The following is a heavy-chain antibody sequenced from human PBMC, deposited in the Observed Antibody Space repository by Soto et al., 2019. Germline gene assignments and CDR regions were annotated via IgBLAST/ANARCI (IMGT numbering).Heavy chain of an antibody. CDR3: ARDFEQWLVRDDAFDI. D-gene: IGHD6-19*01. CDR2: INAGNGNT. J-gene: IGHJ3*02. Sequence: GASVKVSCKASGYTFTSYAMQWVRQAPGQRLEWMGWINAGNGNTKYSQKFQGRVTITRDTSASTAYMELSSLRSEDTAVYYCARDFEQWLVRDDAFDIWGQGTMVTVSS. CDR1: GYTFTSYA. V-gene: IGHV1-3*01.